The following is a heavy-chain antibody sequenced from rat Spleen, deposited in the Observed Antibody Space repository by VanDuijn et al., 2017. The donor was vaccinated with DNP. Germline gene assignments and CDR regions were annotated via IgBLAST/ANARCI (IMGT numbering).Heavy chain of an antibody. J-gene: IGHJ2*01. CDR2: IHYDGGST. Sequence: EVQLVESGGGLVQPGRSLKLSCAASGFTFSDYYMAWVRQAPTKGLEWVAYIHYDGGSTYYGDSVKGRFTISRDIVKSTLYLQMNSLRSEDMATYYCARHVLPLRVWDYWGQGVMVTVSS. CDR1: GFTFSDYY. D-gene: IGHD4-1*01. CDR3: ARHVLPLRVWDY. V-gene: IGHV5-22*01.